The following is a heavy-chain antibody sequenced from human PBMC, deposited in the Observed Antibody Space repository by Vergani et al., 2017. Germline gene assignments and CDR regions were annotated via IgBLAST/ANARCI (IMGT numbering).Heavy chain of an antibody. V-gene: IGHV3-21*01. D-gene: IGHD3-3*01. CDR3: AREASGYPTNQYYYYYYMDV. Sequence: EVQLVESGGGLVKPGGSLRLSCAASGFTFSSYSMNWVRQAPGKGLEWVSSISSSSSYIYYADSVKGRFTISRDNAKNSLYLQMNSLRAEDTAVYYCAREASGYPTNQYYYYYYMDVWGKGTTVTVSS. CDR1: GFTFSSYS. J-gene: IGHJ6*03. CDR2: ISSSSSYI.